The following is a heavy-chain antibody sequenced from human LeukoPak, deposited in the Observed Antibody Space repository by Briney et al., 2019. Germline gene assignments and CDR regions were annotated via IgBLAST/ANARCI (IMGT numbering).Heavy chain of an antibody. D-gene: IGHD6-19*01. J-gene: IGHJ5*02. CDR3: TRDGPKYSSGWYGDWFDP. Sequence: GGSLRLSCTASGFTFGDYAMSWFRQAPGKGLEWVGFIRSEAYGGTTEYAASVKGRFTILRDDSKSIAYLQMNSLKTEDTAVYYCTRDGPKYSSGWYGDWFDPWGQGTLVTVSS. CDR1: GFTFGDYA. CDR2: IRSEAYGGTT. V-gene: IGHV3-49*03.